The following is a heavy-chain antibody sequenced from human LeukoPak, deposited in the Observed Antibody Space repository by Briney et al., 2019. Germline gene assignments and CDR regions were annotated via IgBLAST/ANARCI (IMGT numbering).Heavy chain of an antibody. CDR2: INPSGGST. V-gene: IGHV1-46*01. D-gene: IGHD3-10*01. CDR1: GYTFTSYF. CDR3: ARDGVRGDEDY. Sequence: ASVKVSCKASGYTFTSYFLHWVRQAPGQGLEWMGIINPSGGSTSYAQKFQGRVTMTRDTSTSTVYMELSSLRSEDTAVYYCARDGVRGDEDYWGQGTLVTVSS. J-gene: IGHJ4*02.